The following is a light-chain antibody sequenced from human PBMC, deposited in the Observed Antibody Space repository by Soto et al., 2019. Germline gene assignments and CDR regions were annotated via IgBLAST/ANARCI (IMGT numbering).Light chain of an antibody. CDR1: NIGSKS. J-gene: IGLJ1*01. CDR3: QVWEGTSGQCV. CDR2: NDR. Sequence: SYELTQPPSVSVAPGQTATITCGGNNIGSKSVHWYQQKAGQAPMLVVYNDRDRPSGIPERFSGSNSGNTATLTISGVEAGDEADYSCQVWEGTSGQCVFGTGTKVTVL. V-gene: IGLV3-21*02.